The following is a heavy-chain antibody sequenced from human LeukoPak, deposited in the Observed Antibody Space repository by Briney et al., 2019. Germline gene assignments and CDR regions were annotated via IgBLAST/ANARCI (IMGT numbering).Heavy chain of an antibody. J-gene: IGHJ6*03. CDR3: ARGRHPQKIPLVRAGQRPYYMDV. V-gene: IGHV3-48*03. CDR1: GVTFSNYE. CDR2: ISNSGSTI. Sequence: GGSLRLSCAASGVTFSNYERNWVRQAPGEGLEVGSDISNSGSTIYYADSVKGRFTISRDNAKNSPYLQMNRLRAENTALYYCARGRHPQKIPLVRAGQRPYYMDVWGKGTTVTISS. D-gene: IGHD3-10*01.